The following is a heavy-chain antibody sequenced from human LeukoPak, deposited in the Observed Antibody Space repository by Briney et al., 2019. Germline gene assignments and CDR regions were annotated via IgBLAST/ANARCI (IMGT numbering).Heavy chain of an antibody. D-gene: IGHD3-10*01. CDR2: IIPILGIA. CDR3: ARGVRGVIIFPFDY. Sequence: ASVKVSCKASGGTFSSYAISWVRQAPGQGLEWMGRIIPILGIANYAQKFQGRVTITADKSTSTAYMELSSLRSEDTAVYYCARGVRGVIIFPFDYWGQGTLVTVSS. J-gene: IGHJ4*02. V-gene: IGHV1-69*04. CDR1: GGTFSSYA.